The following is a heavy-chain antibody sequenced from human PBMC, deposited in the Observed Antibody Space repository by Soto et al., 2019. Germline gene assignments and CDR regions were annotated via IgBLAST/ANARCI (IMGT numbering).Heavy chain of an antibody. Sequence: EVQLVEVGGGLVQPGRSLRLSCAASGFTFDDYAMHWVRQAPGKGLEGMSSINWNGGSIDYAESVKGRFTISRHNAKNCLYLQMNSLRVEDTALFYCAKGAVGGAIDYWGQGTLVTVSS. CDR1: GFTFDDYA. V-gene: IGHV3-9*01. CDR3: AKGAVGGAIDY. CDR2: INWNGGSI. J-gene: IGHJ4*02. D-gene: IGHD6-19*01.